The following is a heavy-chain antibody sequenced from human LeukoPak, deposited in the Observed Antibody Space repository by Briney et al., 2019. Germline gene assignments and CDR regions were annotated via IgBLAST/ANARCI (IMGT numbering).Heavy chain of an antibody. J-gene: IGHJ6*03. CDR2: ISGSGGST. Sequence: GGSLRLSCAASGFTFSSYGMSWVRQAPGKGLEWVSTISGSGGSTYYADSVKGRFTISRDNSKNTLYLQMNSLRAEDTAVYYCARAERIDFPMDVWGKGTTVTVSS. D-gene: IGHD3-3*01. V-gene: IGHV3-23*01. CDR3: ARAERIDFPMDV. CDR1: GFTFSSYG.